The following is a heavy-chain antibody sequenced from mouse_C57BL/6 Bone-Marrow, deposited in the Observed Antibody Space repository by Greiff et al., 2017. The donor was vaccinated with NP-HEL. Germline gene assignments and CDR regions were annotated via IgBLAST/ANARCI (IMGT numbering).Heavy chain of an antibody. CDR1: GYTFTSYW. CDR3: ARLGGSPTGTDFDY. J-gene: IGHJ2*01. D-gene: IGHD4-1*02. V-gene: IGHV1-69*01. CDR2: IDPSDSYT. Sequence: VQLQQPGAELVMPGASVKLSCKASGYTFTSYWMHWVKQRPGQGLEWIGEIDPSDSYTNYNQKFKGKSTLTVDKSSSTAYMQRSSLTSEDSAVYYCARLGGSPTGTDFDYWGQGTTLTVSS.